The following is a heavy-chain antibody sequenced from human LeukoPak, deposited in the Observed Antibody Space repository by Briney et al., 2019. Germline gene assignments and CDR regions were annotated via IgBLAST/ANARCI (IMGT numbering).Heavy chain of an antibody. V-gene: IGHV1-18*01. CDR1: GYTFTSYG. J-gene: IGHJ6*03. Sequence: ASVKVSCKASGYTFTSYGISWVRQAPGQGLEWMGWISAYSGNTSYAQKLQGRVTMTTDTSTSTAYVELRSLRSDDTAVYYCARSPGYYYYYMDVWGKGTTVTVSS. CDR2: ISAYSGNT. CDR3: ARSPGYYYYYMDV.